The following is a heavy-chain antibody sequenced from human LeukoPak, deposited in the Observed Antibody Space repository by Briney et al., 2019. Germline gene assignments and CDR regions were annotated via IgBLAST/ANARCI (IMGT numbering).Heavy chain of an antibody. CDR1: GFIVSYSY. J-gene: IGHJ4*02. CDR2: IYSGGST. V-gene: IGHV3-53*01. D-gene: IGHD6-13*01. CDR3: AKGEGSSWYYFDY. Sequence: SGGSLRLSCTASGFIVSYSYMSWVRQAPGKGLEWVSLIYSGGSTFYSDSVKGRFTISRDNSKNTLYLQMNSLRAEDTAVYYCAKGEGSSWYYFDYWGQGTLVTVSS.